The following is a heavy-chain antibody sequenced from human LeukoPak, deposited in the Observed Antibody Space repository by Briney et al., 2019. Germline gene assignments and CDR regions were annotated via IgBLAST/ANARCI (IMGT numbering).Heavy chain of an antibody. CDR2: INLGGST. V-gene: IGHV4-34*01. J-gene: IGHJ4*02. Sequence: SETLSLTCAIYGGSFDGYSWSWIRQSPGEGLEWIGEINLGGSTNYNPSLKSRVTMTIDTSKKEVSLKLTSVTAADTSIYFCATSTKTVRPDSWDSWGQGTLVSVSS. CDR1: GGSFDGYS. CDR3: ATSTKTVRPDSWDS. D-gene: IGHD6-6*01.